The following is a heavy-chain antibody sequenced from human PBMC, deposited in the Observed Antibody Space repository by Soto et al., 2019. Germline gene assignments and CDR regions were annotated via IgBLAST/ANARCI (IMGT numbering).Heavy chain of an antibody. D-gene: IGHD3-3*01. Sequence: SETLSLTCTVSGGSISTYYWSWIRQPPGKGLEWIGYIYYSGSTNYNPSLKSRVTISVDTSKNQFSLKLSSVTAADTAVYYCAREVADFGVVILKADAFDIWGQGTMVTVSS. CDR1: GGSISTYY. CDR2: IYYSGST. J-gene: IGHJ3*02. CDR3: AREVADFGVVILKADAFDI. V-gene: IGHV4-59*12.